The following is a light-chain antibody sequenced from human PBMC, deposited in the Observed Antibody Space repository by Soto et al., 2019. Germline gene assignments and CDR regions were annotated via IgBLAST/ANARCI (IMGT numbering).Light chain of an antibody. J-gene: IGKJ1*01. CDR1: QGIRND. CDR2: AAS. V-gene: IGKV1-6*01. Sequence: ASPMTHSPSSLSAPVGASVTITCRASQGIRNDLGWYQQKPGKAPKLLIYAASSLQSGVPSRFSGSGSGTDFTLTIGRLEPEDFAVYYCQQYGSSGTFGQGTKVDI. CDR3: QQYGSSGT.